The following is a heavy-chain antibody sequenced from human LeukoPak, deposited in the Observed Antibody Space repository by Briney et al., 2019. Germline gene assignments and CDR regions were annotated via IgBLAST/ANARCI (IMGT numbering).Heavy chain of an antibody. Sequence: GGSLRLSCAASGFTFSSYAMSWVRQAPGKGLEWVSAINGSGGSTYYADSVKGRFTISRDNSKNTLYLQMNSLRAEDTAVYYCAKGRYSSGWYYFDYWGQGTLVTVSS. V-gene: IGHV3-23*01. CDR2: INGSGGST. CDR1: GFTFSSYA. D-gene: IGHD6-19*01. CDR3: AKGRYSSGWYYFDY. J-gene: IGHJ4*02.